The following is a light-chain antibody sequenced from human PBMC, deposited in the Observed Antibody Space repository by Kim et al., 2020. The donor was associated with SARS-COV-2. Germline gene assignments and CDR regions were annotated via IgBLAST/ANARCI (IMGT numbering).Light chain of an antibody. J-gene: IGKJ5*01. CDR2: GAS. CDR1: QSVGSK. Sequence: EVVMTQSPATLSLSPGGRATLSCRASQSVGSKLASYQHGHPPRRLISGASIRAPGVPARFTGSGSGRQFTLTINGLQCEDFAVYYCQQYETWPFTCGQGTRLEIK. V-gene: IGKV3-15*01. CDR3: QQYETWPFT.